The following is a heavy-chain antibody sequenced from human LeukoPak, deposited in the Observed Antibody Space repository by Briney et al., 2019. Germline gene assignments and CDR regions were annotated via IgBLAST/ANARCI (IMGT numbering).Heavy chain of an antibody. CDR1: GFSFTNYW. Sequence: GGSLRLSCAASGFSFTNYWMSWVRQAPGKGLEWVANVKEDGTTKQYVDSVKGRFTISRDNAKNSLYLQMDSLRAEDTAVYYCVSQEVVPHWGQGTLVTVSS. V-gene: IGHV3-7*01. CDR2: VKEDGTTK. CDR3: VSQEVVPH. J-gene: IGHJ4*02. D-gene: IGHD2-15*01.